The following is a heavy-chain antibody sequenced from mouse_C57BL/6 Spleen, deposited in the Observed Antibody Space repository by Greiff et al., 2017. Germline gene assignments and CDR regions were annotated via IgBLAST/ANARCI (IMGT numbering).Heavy chain of an antibody. V-gene: IGHV3-6*01. CDR2: ISYDGSN. CDR3: AREGDYYGSSPLDY. Sequence: EVKLMESGPGLVKPSQSLSLTCSVTGYSITSGYYWNWIRQFPGNKLEWMGYISYDGSNNYNPSLKNRISITRDTSKNQFFLKLNSVTTEDTATYYCAREGDYYGSSPLDYWGQGTTLTVSS. J-gene: IGHJ2*01. D-gene: IGHD1-1*01. CDR1: GYSITSGYY.